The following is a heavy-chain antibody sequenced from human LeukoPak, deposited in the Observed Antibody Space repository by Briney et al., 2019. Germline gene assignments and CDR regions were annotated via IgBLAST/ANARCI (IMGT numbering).Heavy chain of an antibody. CDR2: INHSGST. Sequence: SETLSLTCTVSGGSISSYYWSWIRQPPGKGLEWIGEINHSGSTNYNPSLKSRVTISVGTSKNQFSLKLSSVTAADTAVYYCARARRYYATDYWGQGTLVTVSS. D-gene: IGHD3-22*01. CDR3: ARARRYYATDY. J-gene: IGHJ4*02. CDR1: GGSISSYY. V-gene: IGHV4-34*01.